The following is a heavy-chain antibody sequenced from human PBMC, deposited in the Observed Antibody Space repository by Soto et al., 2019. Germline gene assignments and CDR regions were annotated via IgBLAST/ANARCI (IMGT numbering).Heavy chain of an antibody. V-gene: IGHV1-69*13. CDR1: GGTFSSYA. J-gene: IGHJ6*02. CDR2: IIPIFGTA. Sequence: SVKVSCKASGGTFSSYAISWVRQAPGQGLEWMGGIIPIFGTANYAQKFQGRVTITADESTSTAYMELSSLRSEDTAVYYCARSLELLYYYYGMDVWGQGPTVTVSS. CDR3: ARSLELLYYYYGMDV. D-gene: IGHD1-7*01.